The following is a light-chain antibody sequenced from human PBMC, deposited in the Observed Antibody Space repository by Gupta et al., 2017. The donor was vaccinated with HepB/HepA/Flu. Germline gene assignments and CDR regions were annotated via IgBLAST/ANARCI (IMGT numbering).Light chain of an antibody. Sequence: EIVLTQSPATLSLSPGERATLSCRASQSVRTTYLAWYQQKPGQAPRLLIYGASTRATGIPDRFSGSGSGTDFALTIDRLEPEDFAVYYCQQDDSSSYTFGQGTKVDI. V-gene: IGKV3-20*01. CDR1: QSVRTTY. CDR2: GAS. J-gene: IGKJ2*01. CDR3: QQDDSSSYT.